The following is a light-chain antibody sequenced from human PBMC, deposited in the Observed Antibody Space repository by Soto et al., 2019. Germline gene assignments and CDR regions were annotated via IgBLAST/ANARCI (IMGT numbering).Light chain of an antibody. CDR1: QSVGSN. J-gene: IGKJ1*01. CDR3: QQYNSWPTWT. V-gene: IGKV3-15*01. Sequence: EIVMIQSPATLSVSPGERVTLSFRARQSVGSNLAWYQQKRGQAPRLVIYGASTRATGIPARFSGSGSETEFTLTISSLQAEDSAVYFCQQYNSWPTWTFGQGTKVDIK. CDR2: GAS.